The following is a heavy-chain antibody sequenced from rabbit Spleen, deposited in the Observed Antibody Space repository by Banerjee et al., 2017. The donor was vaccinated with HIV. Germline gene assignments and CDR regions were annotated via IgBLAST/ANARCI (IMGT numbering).Heavy chain of an antibody. CDR3: ARDDYPGNYGGYFSL. J-gene: IGHJ3*01. V-gene: IGHV1S45*01. CDR1: GFDFSSNA. CDR2: IGTDGGT. Sequence: QEQLVESGGGLVQPEGSLTLTCKASGFDFSSNAMGWFRQAPGKGLEYIGGIGTDGGTWYASWAKGRFTISKTSSTSLTLQLTSLTAADTATYFCARDDYPGNYGGYFSLWGQGTLVTVS. D-gene: IGHD5-1*01.